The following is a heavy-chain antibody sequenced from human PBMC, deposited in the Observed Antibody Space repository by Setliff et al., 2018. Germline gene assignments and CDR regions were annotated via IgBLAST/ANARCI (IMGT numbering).Heavy chain of an antibody. D-gene: IGHD1-7*01. V-gene: IGHV1-18*01. CDR3: ARDEDRNEMEIHGY. CDR2: ISASNGDT. J-gene: IGHJ4*02. CDR1: GYTFTTNA. Sequence: ASVKVSCKASGYTFTTNAISWVRQAPGQGLEWMGWISASNGDTNYAENLQGRVTMTTDISTSTAFMELRSLRSDDTAVYYCARDEDRNEMEIHGYWGQVSMGHRLL.